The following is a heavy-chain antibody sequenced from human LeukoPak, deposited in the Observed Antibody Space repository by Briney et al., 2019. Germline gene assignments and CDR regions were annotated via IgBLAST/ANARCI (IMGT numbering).Heavy chain of an antibody. CDR2: INHSGST. Sequence: PSETLSLTCAVYGGSFRGYYWSWIRQPPGKGLEWIGEINHSGSTNYNTSLKSRVTISVDTSKNQFSLKLSSVTAADTAVYYCARGFVVVPAAMLGRFDYWGQGTLVTVSS. V-gene: IGHV4-34*01. CDR1: GGSFRGYY. CDR3: ARGFVVVPAAMLGRFDY. J-gene: IGHJ4*02. D-gene: IGHD2-2*01.